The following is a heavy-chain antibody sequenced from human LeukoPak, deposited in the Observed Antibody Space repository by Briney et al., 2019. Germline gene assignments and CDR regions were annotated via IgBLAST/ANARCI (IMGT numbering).Heavy chain of an antibody. V-gene: IGHV4-59*01. J-gene: IGHJ4*02. CDR1: GGSISGYY. Sequence: SETLSLTCTVSGGSISGYYWNWIRQPPGKGLEWIGYIDYSGSTNYNPSLKSRVTISIDTSKNQFSLRLTSVTAADSAVYYCARVFDFKSTYFDYWGQGTLVTVSS. D-gene: IGHD5/OR15-5a*01. CDR3: ARVFDFKSTYFDY. CDR2: IDYSGST.